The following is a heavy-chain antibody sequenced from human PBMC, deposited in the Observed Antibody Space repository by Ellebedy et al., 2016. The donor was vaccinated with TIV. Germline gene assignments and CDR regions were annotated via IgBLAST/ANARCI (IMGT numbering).Heavy chain of an antibody. D-gene: IGHD3-10*01. V-gene: IGHV3-66*01. CDR1: GVTVRSNF. CDR2: IYSAGNT. Sequence: GESLKISCAASGVTVRSNFMTWVRQAPGKGLEWVSVIYSAGNTYYADSVKGRFTISRDNSKNTLYLQMNSLRAEDTAVYYGARADRVRWGDVWGQGTTVTVSS. CDR3: ARADRVRWGDV. J-gene: IGHJ6*02.